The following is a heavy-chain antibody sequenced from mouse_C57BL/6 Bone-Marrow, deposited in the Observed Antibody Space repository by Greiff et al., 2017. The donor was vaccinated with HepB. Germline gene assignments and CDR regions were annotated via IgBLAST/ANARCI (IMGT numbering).Heavy chain of an antibody. CDR3: ARDDGHYFDY. V-gene: IGHV3-6*01. D-gene: IGHD1-1*01. CDR2: ISYDGSN. J-gene: IGHJ2*01. Sequence: VQLKESGPGLVKPSQSLSLTCSVTGYSITSGYYWNWIRQFPGNNLEWMGYISYDGSNNYNPSLKNRISITRDTSKNQFFLKLNSVTTEDTATYYCARDDGHYFDYWGQGTTLTVSS. CDR1: GYSITSGYY.